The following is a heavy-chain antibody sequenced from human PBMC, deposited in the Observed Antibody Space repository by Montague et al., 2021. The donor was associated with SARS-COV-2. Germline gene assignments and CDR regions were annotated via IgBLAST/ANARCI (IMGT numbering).Heavy chain of an antibody. Sequence: SGDSHYXXXLEGRVSISIDTTKNQFSLKLNSVTAADTAVYYCAGDRGLGVAENFDCWGQGTLVTVSS. J-gene: IGHJ4*02. V-gene: IGHV4-30-4*01. D-gene: IGHD3-10*01. CDR3: AGDRGLGVAENFDC. CDR2: SGDS.